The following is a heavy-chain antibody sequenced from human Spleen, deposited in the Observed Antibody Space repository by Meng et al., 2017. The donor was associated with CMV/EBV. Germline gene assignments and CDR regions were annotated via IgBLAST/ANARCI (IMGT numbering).Heavy chain of an antibody. CDR3: AKGVRGYYDS. Sequence: GESLKISCAASGFTFSSYAMSWVRQAPGKGLEWVSAISGSGGSTYCADSVKGRFTISRDNSKNTLYLQMNSLRAEDTAVYYCAKGVRGYYDSWGQGTLVTVSS. CDR1: GFTFSSYA. CDR2: ISGSGGST. V-gene: IGHV3-23*01. J-gene: IGHJ4*02. D-gene: IGHD3-22*01.